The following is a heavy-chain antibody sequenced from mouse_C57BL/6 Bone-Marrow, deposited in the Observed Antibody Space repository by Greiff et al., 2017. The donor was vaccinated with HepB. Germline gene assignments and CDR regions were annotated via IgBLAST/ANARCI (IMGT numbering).Heavy chain of an antibody. J-gene: IGHJ3*01. CDR3: ARDAGDYDVGFAY. CDR1: GFTFSDFY. V-gene: IGHV7-1*01. Sequence: EVHLVESGGGLVQSGRSLRLSCATSGFTFSDFYMEWVRQAPGKGLEWIAASRNKANDYTTEYSASVKGRFIVSRDTSQSILYLQMNALRAEDTAIYYCARDAGDYDVGFAYWGQGTLVTVSA. D-gene: IGHD2-4*01. CDR2: SRNKANDYTT.